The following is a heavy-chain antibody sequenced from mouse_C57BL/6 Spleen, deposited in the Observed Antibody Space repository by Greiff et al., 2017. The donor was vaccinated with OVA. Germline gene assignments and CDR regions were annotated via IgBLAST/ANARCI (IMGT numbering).Heavy chain of an antibody. J-gene: IGHJ2*01. CDR2: IYPGDGDT. Sequence: VKLMESGPELVKPGASVKISCKASGYAFSSSWMNWVKQRPGKGLEWIGRIYPGDGDTNYNGKFKGKATLTADKSSSTAYMQLSSLTSEDSAVYFCARSGYGSNFDYWGQGTTLTVSS. V-gene: IGHV1-82*01. CDR3: ARSGYGSNFDY. CDR1: GYAFSSSW. D-gene: IGHD1-1*01.